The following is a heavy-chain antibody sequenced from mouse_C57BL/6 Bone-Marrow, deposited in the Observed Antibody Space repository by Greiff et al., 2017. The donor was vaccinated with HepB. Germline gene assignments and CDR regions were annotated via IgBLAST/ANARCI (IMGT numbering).Heavy chain of an antibody. V-gene: IGHV1-81*01. Sequence: VKLQESGAELARPGASVKLSCKASGYTFTSYGISWVKQRTGQGLEWIGEIYPRSGNTYYNEKFKGKATLTADKSSSTAYMELRSLTSEDSAVYFCARRIYYGKSYWYFDVWGTGTTVTVSS. CDR2: IYPRSGNT. CDR3: ARRIYYGKSYWYFDV. D-gene: IGHD2-1*01. J-gene: IGHJ1*03. CDR1: GYTFTSYG.